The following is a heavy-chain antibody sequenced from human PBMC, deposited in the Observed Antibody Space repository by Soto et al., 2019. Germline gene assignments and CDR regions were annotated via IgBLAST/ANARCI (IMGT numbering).Heavy chain of an antibody. V-gene: IGHV1-69*02. Sequence: SVKVSCKASGYSFTGYSMHWVRQAPGQGLEWMGRINPILGIANYAQKFQGRVTITADKSTSTAYMELSSLRSEDTAVYYCARGVVPAATDWFDPWGQGTLVTVSS. CDR2: INPILGIA. CDR3: ARGVVPAATDWFDP. J-gene: IGHJ5*02. D-gene: IGHD2-2*01. CDR1: GYSFTGYS.